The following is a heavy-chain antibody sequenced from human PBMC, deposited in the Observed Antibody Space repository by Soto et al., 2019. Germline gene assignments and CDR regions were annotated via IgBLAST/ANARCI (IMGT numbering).Heavy chain of an antibody. CDR1: GFTFSSYS. D-gene: IGHD6-19*01. Sequence: GGSLRLSCAASGFTFSSYSMNWVRQAPGKGLEWVSSISSSSSYIYYADSVKGRFTISRDNAKNSLYLQMNSLRAEDTAVYYCARDQVGGQWLVLSDYWGQGTLVTVSS. CDR2: ISSSSSYI. J-gene: IGHJ4*02. V-gene: IGHV3-21*01. CDR3: ARDQVGGQWLVLSDY.